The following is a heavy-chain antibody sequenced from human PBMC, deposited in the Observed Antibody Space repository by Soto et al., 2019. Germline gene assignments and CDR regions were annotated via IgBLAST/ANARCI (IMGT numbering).Heavy chain of an antibody. D-gene: IGHD2-2*02. CDR1: GASIDAYY. Sequence: QVQLQESGPGLVKPSETLSPTCTVSGASIDAYYWAWIRQPPGKGLEWIGYIYYSGSTDYNPSLKSRVTISIDASKTQFSLKVNSVTAADTAVYYCARQLVSGYNDHWGQGTLVTVSS. CDR2: IYYSGST. CDR3: ARQLVSGYNDH. J-gene: IGHJ5*02. V-gene: IGHV4-59*01.